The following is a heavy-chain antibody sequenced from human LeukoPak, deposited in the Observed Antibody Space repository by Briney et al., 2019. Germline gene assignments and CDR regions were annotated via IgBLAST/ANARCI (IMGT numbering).Heavy chain of an antibody. CDR3: ARVGLSSSWYGNWFDP. V-gene: IGHV1-69*13. D-gene: IGHD6-13*01. Sequence: SVKVSCKASGGTFISYAISWVRQAPGQELEWMGGIIPIFGTANYAQKFQGRVTITADESTSTAYMELSSLRSEDTAVYYCARVGLSSSWYGNWFDPWGQGTLVTVSS. CDR2: IIPIFGTA. CDR1: GGTFISYA. J-gene: IGHJ5*02.